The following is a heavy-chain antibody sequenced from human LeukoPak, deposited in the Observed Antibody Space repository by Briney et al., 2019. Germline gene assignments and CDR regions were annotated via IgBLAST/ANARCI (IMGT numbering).Heavy chain of an antibody. V-gene: IGHV3-30*02. CDR3: VKDTIFTVDPSDH. CDR1: GMTFDRHG. CDR2: IKYDGSFT. D-gene: IGHD3-3*01. Sequence: GGSLRLSCGVSGMTFDRHGMHWVRQSPGKGLEWLAFIKYDGSFTNYEDSVKGRFTVSRDNSKNTLYLQMDSLRADDTAFYYCVKDTIFTVDPSDHWGQGTLVTVSS. J-gene: IGHJ4*02.